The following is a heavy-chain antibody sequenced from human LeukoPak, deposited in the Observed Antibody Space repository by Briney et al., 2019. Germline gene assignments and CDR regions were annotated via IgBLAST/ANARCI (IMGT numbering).Heavy chain of an antibody. D-gene: IGHD2/OR15-2a*01. CDR2: TTVSSTT. V-gene: IGHV3-48*02. J-gene: IGHJ3*02. CDR3: ARGDTLSDLNAFDI. Sequence: PGGSLRLSCAASGFTCSSYTMNWVRQAPGKGLEWLSYTTVSSTTYYIDSVQGRFTISRDNAKNSLYLQMNSLRDEDTAVYYCARGDTLSDLNAFDIWGQGTMVTVSS. CDR1: GFTCSSYT.